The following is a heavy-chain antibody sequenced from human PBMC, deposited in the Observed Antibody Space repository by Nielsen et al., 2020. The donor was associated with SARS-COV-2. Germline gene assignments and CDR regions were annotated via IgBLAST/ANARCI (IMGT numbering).Heavy chain of an antibody. V-gene: IGHV1-3*01. CDR2: INAGNGNT. CDR3: ARGWALGYCSSTSCPQFDY. Sequence: SVKVSCKASGYTFTSYAMHWVRQAPGQRLEWVGWINAGNGNTKYSQKFQGRVTITRDTSASTAYMELSSLRSEDTAVYYCARGWALGYCSSTSCPQFDYWGQGTLVTVSS. D-gene: IGHD2-2*01. J-gene: IGHJ4*02. CDR1: GYTFTSYA.